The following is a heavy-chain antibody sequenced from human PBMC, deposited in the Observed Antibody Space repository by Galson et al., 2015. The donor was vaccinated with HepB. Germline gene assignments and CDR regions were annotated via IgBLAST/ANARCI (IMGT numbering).Heavy chain of an antibody. V-gene: IGHV4-39*07. J-gene: IGHJ4*02. CDR1: GGSISRSSYY. CDR2: INYSGST. CDR3: ARDHPYHDFWSGYSKYYFDY. Sequence: SETLSLTCTVSGGSISRSSYYWGWIRQPPGKGLEWTGSINYSGSTYYNPSLKSRVTISIDTSKKQFSLKLTSVTAADTAVYYCARDHPYHDFWSGYSKYYFDYWGQGTLVTISS. D-gene: IGHD3-3*01.